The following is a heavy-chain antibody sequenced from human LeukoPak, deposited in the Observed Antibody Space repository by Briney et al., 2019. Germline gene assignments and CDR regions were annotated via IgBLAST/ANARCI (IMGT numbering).Heavy chain of an antibody. CDR2: ISSSSSYI. Sequence: PGGSLRLSCAASGFTFSSYSMNWVRQAPGKGLEWVSSISSSSSYIYYADSVKGRFTISRDNAKNSLYLQMNSLRAEDTAACYCARDQGAIVGATDYWGQGTLVTVSS. CDR3: ARDQGAIVGATDY. V-gene: IGHV3-21*01. CDR1: GFTFSSYS. J-gene: IGHJ4*02. D-gene: IGHD1-26*01.